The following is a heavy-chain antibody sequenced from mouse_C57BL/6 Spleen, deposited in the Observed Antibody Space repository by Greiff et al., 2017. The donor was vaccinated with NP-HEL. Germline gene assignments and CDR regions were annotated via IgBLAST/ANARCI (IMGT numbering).Heavy chain of an antibody. J-gene: IGHJ1*03. V-gene: IGHV1-52*01. CDR3: ARRLYYGRGYFDV. CDR2: IDPSDSET. Sequence: QVQLKQPGAELVRPGSSVKLSCKASGYTFTSYWMHWVKQRPIQGLEWIGNIDPSDSETPYNQKFKDKATLTVDKSSSTAYMQLSSLTSEDSAVYYCARRLYYGRGYFDVWGTGTTVTVSS. CDR1: GYTFTSYW. D-gene: IGHD1-1*01.